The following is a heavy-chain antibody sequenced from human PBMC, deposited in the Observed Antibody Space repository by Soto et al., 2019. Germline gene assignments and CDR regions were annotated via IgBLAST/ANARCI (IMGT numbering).Heavy chain of an antibody. D-gene: IGHD6-13*01. V-gene: IGHV4-59*01. Sequence: TETLSLTCAVSGGSISSYFYLCVVRPPAEGVEWIGSVYYTGGTDYNTPPKSRVVISVDTSKTQFSLNLRSVTVADTAVYYCPIDLAAVPRAFDYSGPGTLVTVSS. CDR2: VYYTGGT. CDR3: PIDLAAVPRAFDY. J-gene: IGHJ4*02. CDR1: GGSISSYF.